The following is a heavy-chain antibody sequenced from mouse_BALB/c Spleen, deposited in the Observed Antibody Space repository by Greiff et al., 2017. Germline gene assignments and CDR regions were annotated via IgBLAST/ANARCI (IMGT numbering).Heavy chain of an antibody. D-gene: IGHD2-10*02. V-gene: IGHV5-17*02. CDR2: ISSGSSTI. CDR3: ARWQYGNYDFYDAMDY. Sequence: EVQLVESGGGLVQPGGSRKLSCAASGFTFSSFGMHWVRQAPEKGLEWVAYISSGSSTIYYADTVKDRFTISRDNPKNTLFLQMTSLRSEDTAMYYCARWQYGNYDFYDAMDYWGQGTSVTVSS. CDR1: GFTFSSFG. J-gene: IGHJ4*01.